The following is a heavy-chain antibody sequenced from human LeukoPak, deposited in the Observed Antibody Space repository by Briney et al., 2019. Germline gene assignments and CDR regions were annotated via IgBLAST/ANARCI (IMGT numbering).Heavy chain of an antibody. J-gene: IGHJ3*02. V-gene: IGHV4-59*01. CDR1: GDSISRFF. CDR3: ARGGITDSFDI. D-gene: IGHD1-14*01. CDR2: IYYSGDT. Sequence: SGTLSLTCTVPGDSISRFFWTWIRQPPGKGLEWIGYIYYSGDTNYNPSLKSRVTMSMDKSENQFSLRLTSVTAADTAVYYCARGGITDSFDIWGQGTLVTVSS.